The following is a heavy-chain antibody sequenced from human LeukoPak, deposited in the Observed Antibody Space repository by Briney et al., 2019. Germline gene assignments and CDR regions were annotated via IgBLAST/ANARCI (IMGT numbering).Heavy chain of an antibody. V-gene: IGHV4-34*01. J-gene: IGHJ2*01. Sequence: SETLSLTCAVYGGSFSGYYWSWIRQPPGKGLEWIGEINHSGSTNYNPSLKSRVTISVDTSKNQFSLKLSSVTAADTAVYYCARDNADYGATNWPWYFDLWGRGTLVTVSS. CDR3: ARDNADYGATNWPWYFDL. D-gene: IGHD4-17*01. CDR1: GGSFSGYY. CDR2: INHSGST.